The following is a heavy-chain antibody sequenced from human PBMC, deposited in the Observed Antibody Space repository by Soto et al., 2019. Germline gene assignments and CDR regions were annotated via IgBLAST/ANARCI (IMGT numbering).Heavy chain of an antibody. CDR1: GFTFSSYA. V-gene: IGHV3-23*01. CDR2: ITTTDATT. D-gene: IGHD6-19*01. Sequence: EVQLLESGGGLVQPGGSLRLSCAAYGFTFSSYAMSWLRQAPGKGLEWVSSITTTDATTYYADSVKGRFIISRDNSKNTMYLQMNSLRAEDTAVYYCGKDRARSPHDFWGQGTLVTVSS. CDR3: GKDRARSPHDF. J-gene: IGHJ4*02.